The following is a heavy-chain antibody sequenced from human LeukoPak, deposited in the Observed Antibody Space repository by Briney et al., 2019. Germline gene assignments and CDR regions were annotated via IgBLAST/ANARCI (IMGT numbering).Heavy chain of an antibody. CDR2: ISSSGGDT. J-gene: IGHJ4*02. CDR1: GFMFSGYS. V-gene: IGHV3-48*01. D-gene: IGHD3-3*01. Sequence: HPGGSLRLSCAASGFMFSGYSMDWVRQAPGKGLEWVSYISSSGGDTHYTDSVKGRFTISRDNAKNSLYLQMNSLRADDTAVYYCTRDQERFFIFGGQGTLVTVSS. CDR3: TRDQERFFIF.